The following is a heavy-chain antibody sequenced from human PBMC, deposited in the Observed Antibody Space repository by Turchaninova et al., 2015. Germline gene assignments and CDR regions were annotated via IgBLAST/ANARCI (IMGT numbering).Heavy chain of an antibody. CDR2: IHHSGGT. CDR3: VRHGRAGYDLIDY. V-gene: IGHV4-38-2*01. J-gene: IGHJ4*02. CDR1: GYALNSGYY. D-gene: IGHD5-18*01. Sequence: QVQLQESGPGLVTPSETLSLTCGLSGYALNSGYYGGWIRQPPGQGLQWSGIIHHSGGTYYNSSLKSRVTISLDTSKNQFSLNLSSVTAADTAVYYCVRHGRAGYDLIDYWGQGTLVTVSS.